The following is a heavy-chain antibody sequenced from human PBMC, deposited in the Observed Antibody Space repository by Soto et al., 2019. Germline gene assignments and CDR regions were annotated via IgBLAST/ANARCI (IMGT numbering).Heavy chain of an antibody. CDR1: GGSISSYY. CDR3: ARDIQRLFLFDP. J-gene: IGHJ5*02. CDR2: IYYSGST. D-gene: IGHD3-16*01. Sequence: QVQLQESGPGLVKPSETLSLTCTVSGGSISSYYWSWIRQPPGKGLEWIGYIYYSGSTNYNPSLKSRVTISVDTSKNQFSLKLSSVTAADTAVYYCARDIQRLFLFDPWGQGTLVTVSS. V-gene: IGHV4-59*01.